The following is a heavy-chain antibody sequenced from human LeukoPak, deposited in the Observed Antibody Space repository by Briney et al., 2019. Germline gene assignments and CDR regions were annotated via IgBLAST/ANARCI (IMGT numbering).Heavy chain of an antibody. CDR2: ISSSSSTI. CDR3: ARATGGCFLFYFDY. V-gene: IGHV3-48*02. J-gene: IGHJ4*02. CDR1: GFTFSSYS. D-gene: IGHD7-27*01. Sequence: QSGGSLRLSCAASGFTFSSYSMNWVRQAPGKGLEWVSYISSSSSTIYYADSVKGRFTISRDNAKNSLYLQMNSLRDEDTAVFYCARATGGCFLFYFDYWGQGTLVTVSS.